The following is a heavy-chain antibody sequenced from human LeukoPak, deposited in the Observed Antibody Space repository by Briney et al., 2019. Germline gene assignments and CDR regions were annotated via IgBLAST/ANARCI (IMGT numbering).Heavy chain of an antibody. V-gene: IGHV4-39*01. CDR1: GGSISSSSYY. CDR3: ARSIAVAGGAFDI. CDR2: IYYSGST. Sequence: SETLSLTCTVSGGSISSSSYYWGWIRQPPGKGLEWIGCIYYSGSTYYNPSLKSRVTISVDTSKNQFSLKLSSVTAADTAVYYCARSIAVAGGAFDIWGQGTMVTVSS. D-gene: IGHD6-19*01. J-gene: IGHJ3*02.